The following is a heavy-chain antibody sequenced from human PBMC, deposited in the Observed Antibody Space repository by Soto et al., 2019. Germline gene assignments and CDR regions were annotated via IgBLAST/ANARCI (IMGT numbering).Heavy chain of an antibody. Sequence: GESLKISCKGSGYSFTSYWIGWVRQMPGKGLEWMGIIYPGDSDTRYSPSFQGQVTTSADKSISTAYLQWSSLKASDTAMYYCATSYYYDSSGYYFDAFDIWGQGTMVTVSS. D-gene: IGHD3-22*01. CDR1: GYSFTSYW. CDR2: IYPGDSDT. CDR3: ATSYYYDSSGYYFDAFDI. V-gene: IGHV5-51*01. J-gene: IGHJ3*02.